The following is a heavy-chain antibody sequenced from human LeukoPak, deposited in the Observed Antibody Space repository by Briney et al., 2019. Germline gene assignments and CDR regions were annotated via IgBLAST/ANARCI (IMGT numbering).Heavy chain of an antibody. CDR2: IYYSGST. D-gene: IGHD5-18*01. V-gene: IGHV4-31*03. CDR1: GGSISSGGYY. Sequence: SQTLSLTCTVSGGSISSGGYYWSWIRQHPGKGLEWIGYIYYSGSTYYNPSLKSRVTISVDTSKNQFSLKLSSVTAADTAVYYCARVTGFPPDMAVWGQGTTVTVSS. J-gene: IGHJ6*02. CDR3: ARVTGFPPDMAV.